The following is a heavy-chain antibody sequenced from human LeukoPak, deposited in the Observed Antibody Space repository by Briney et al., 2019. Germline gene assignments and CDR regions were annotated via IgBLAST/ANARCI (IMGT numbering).Heavy chain of an antibody. V-gene: IGHV4-39*01. CDR2: IHYRGST. Sequence: SETLSLTCTVSGASISSSSYYWGWIRQPPGKGLEWIGVIHYRGSTSYNPSLKSRLTISVDTSKNQFSLKLTSVTAADTAVYSCARYSSSQGWFDPWGQGTLVTVSS. J-gene: IGHJ5*02. CDR3: ARYSSSQGWFDP. D-gene: IGHD2-2*01. CDR1: GASISSSSYY.